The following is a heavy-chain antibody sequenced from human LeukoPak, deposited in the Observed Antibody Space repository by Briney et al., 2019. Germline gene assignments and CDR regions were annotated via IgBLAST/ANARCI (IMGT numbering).Heavy chain of an antibody. V-gene: IGHV3-21*01. CDR2: ISSSSSYI. Sequence: PGGSLRLSCAASGFTFSSYSMNWVRQAPGKGLEWVSSISSSSSYIYYADSVKGRFITSRDNAKNSLYLQMNSLRAEDTAVYYCARDGLQLWFPLDYWGQGTLVTVSS. CDR1: GFTFSSYS. J-gene: IGHJ4*02. CDR3: ARDGLQLWFPLDY. D-gene: IGHD5-18*01.